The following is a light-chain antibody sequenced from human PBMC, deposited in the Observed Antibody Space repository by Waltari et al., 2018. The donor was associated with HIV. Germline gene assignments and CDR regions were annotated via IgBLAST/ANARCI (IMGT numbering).Light chain of an antibody. J-gene: IGKJ3*01. CDR3: QQFSTYPFT. V-gene: IGKV1-8*01. Sequence: AIRLTQSPSSFSASTGDRVTIACRASQDIRNYLAWYQQKPGKAPRLLIYDASTLQSGAPARFGGSGSGTEFSLTINCLQSEDFATYYCQQFSTYPFTFGPGTRVDI. CDR2: DAS. CDR1: QDIRNY.